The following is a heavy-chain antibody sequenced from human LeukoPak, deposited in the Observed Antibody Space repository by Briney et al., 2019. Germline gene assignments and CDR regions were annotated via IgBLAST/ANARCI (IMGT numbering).Heavy chain of an antibody. J-gene: IGHJ4*02. V-gene: IGHV3-23*01. CDR3: AKDRRGWEPRYYFDY. CDR1: GFIFTDYW. Sequence: GGSMRLSCAASGFIFTDYWMHWVRQAPGKGLEWVSAISGSGGSTYYADSVKGRFTISRDNSKNTLYLQMNSLRAEDTAVYYCAKDRRGWEPRYYFDYWGQGTLVTVSS. D-gene: IGHD1-26*01. CDR2: ISGSGGST.